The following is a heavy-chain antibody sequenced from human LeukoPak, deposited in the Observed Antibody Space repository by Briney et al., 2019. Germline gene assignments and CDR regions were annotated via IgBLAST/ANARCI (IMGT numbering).Heavy chain of an antibody. CDR2: IYYSGST. V-gene: IGHV4-59*12. CDR1: GGSINSYY. Sequence: PSETLSLTCTVSGGSINSYYWSWIRQPPGKGLEWIGYIYYSGSTNYNPSLKSRVTISVDTSKNQFSLKLSSVTAADTAVYYCARGRPGWFDPWGQGTLVTVSS. J-gene: IGHJ5*02. CDR3: ARGRPGWFDP.